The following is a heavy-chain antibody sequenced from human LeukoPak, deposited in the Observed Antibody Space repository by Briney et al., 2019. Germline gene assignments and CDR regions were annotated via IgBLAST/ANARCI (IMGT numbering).Heavy chain of an antibody. Sequence: GGSLRLSCAASGFTFANYAMSWVRQTPGKGLEWVSHIIGSVPSTFYAESVKGRFTISRDSSKNTLYLQMNSLRADDTAVYYCAKGGYDYVEVGYFDYWGQGALVTVSS. CDR1: GFTFANYA. CDR2: IIGSVPST. D-gene: IGHD5-12*01. J-gene: IGHJ4*02. CDR3: AKGGYDYVEVGYFDY. V-gene: IGHV3-23*01.